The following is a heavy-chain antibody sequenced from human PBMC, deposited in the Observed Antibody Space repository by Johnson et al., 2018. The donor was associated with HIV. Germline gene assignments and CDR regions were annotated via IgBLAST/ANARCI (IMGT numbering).Heavy chain of an antibody. CDR2: RRYDGSNK. CDR1: GFTFSSYG. J-gene: IGHJ3*02. D-gene: IGHD3-16*01. V-gene: IGHV3-30*02. CDR3: AKDLVAFWGRPADAFDI. Sequence: QVQFVESGGGVVQPGGSLRLSCAASGFTFSSYGMHWVRQAPGKGLEWVAFRRYDGSNKYYADSVKGRFTISRDNSKNTLYLQMNSLRVEDTAVYYCAKDLVAFWGRPADAFDIWGQGTMVTVSS.